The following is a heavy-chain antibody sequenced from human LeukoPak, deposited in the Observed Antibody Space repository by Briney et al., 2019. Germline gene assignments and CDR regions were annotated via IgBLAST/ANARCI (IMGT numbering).Heavy chain of an antibody. J-gene: IGHJ6*02. Sequence: ASLKVSCKASGYTFTSQGYGISWVRQAPGQGPEWMGWISAYNGHTNYAQKFQERVTMTRDTSTSTAYMELRSLTSDDTAVYYCAGWVPPGDVWGQGTTVTVSS. CDR1: GYTFTSQGYG. CDR2: ISAYNGHT. V-gene: IGHV1-18*01. CDR3: AGWVPPGDV.